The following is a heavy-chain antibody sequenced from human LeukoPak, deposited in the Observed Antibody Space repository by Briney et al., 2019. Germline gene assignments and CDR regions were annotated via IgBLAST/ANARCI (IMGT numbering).Heavy chain of an antibody. D-gene: IGHD3-22*01. J-gene: IGHJ4*02. V-gene: IGHV3-23*01. CDR2: ISGSGGST. CDR1: GFTFSSYA. Sequence: PGGSLRLSCAASGFTFSSYAMSWVRQAPGKGLEWVSAISGSGGSTYYADSVKGRFTISRDNSKNTLYLQMNSLRAEDTAVYYCAKDSTNYYDSSGHSGYWGQGTLVTVSS. CDR3: AKDSTNYYDSSGHSGY.